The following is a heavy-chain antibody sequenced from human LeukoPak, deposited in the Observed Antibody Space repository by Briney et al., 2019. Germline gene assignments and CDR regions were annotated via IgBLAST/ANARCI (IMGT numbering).Heavy chain of an antibody. D-gene: IGHD3-3*02. CDR2: INPSGGST. CDR3: AAHFWSGHYDY. CDR1: GYTFTSYY. J-gene: IGHJ4*02. V-gene: IGHV1-46*03. Sequence: ASVKVSCKASGYTFTSYYMHWVRHAPGQGLEWMGIINPSGGSTSYAQKFQGRVTMTRDTSTSTVYMELSSLRSEDTAVYYCAAHFWSGHYDYWGQGTLVTVSS.